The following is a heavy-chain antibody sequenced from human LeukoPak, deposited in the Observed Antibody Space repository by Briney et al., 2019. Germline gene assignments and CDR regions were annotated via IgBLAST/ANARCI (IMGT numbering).Heavy chain of an antibody. Sequence: PGGSLRLSCAASGVTLSRYAVNWVRQAPGRGLEWVSYISPSGDSTVYAESVKGQFTISRDNSKNTVHLQMNNLRAEDTAVYYCAKDYGTTATAFQLRAPYFDYWGQGALVTVAS. J-gene: IGHJ4*02. D-gene: IGHD6-13*01. CDR1: GVTLSRYA. CDR2: ISPSGDST. CDR3: AKDYGTTATAFQLRAPYFDY. V-gene: IGHV3-23*01.